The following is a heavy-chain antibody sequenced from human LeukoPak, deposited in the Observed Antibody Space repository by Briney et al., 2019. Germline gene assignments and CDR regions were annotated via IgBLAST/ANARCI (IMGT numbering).Heavy chain of an antibody. Sequence: ASVKVSCKASGYTFTSYYMHWVRQAPGQGLEWMGIINPSGGSTSYAQKFQGRVTMTRDMSTSTVYMELSSLRSEDTAVYYCARDLTSSYGGKGYFDYWGQGTLVTVSS. D-gene: IGHD4-23*01. CDR1: GYTFTSYY. CDR2: INPSGGST. CDR3: ARDLTSSYGGKGYFDY. V-gene: IGHV1-46*01. J-gene: IGHJ4*02.